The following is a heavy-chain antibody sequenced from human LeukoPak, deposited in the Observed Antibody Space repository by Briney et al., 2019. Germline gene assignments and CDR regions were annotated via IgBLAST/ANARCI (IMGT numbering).Heavy chain of an antibody. CDR2: ISWNSGSI. CDR3: AKGRWLSSHFDY. J-gene: IGHJ4*02. D-gene: IGHD6-19*01. Sequence: GRSLRLSCAASGFTFHDYAMHWVRQAPGKGLEWVSDISWNSGSIGYADSLNGRFTISRDNPKKSLYLQMNSLRAEDMGLYYCAKGRWLSSHFDYWGQGTLVSVSS. V-gene: IGHV3-9*03. CDR1: GFTFHDYA.